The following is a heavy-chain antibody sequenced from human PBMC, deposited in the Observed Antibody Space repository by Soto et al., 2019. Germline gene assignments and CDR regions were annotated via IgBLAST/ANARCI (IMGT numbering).Heavy chain of an antibody. J-gene: IGHJ4*02. CDR2: INHSGST. D-gene: IGHD3-9*01. CDR1: GGSFSGYY. CDR3: ARGGRFQGYYDILTDAYYFDY. V-gene: IGHV4-34*01. Sequence: SETLSLTCAVYGGSFSGYYWSWIRQPPGKGLEWIGEINHSGSTNYNPSLKSRVTISVDTSKNQFSLKLSSVTAADTAVYYCARGGRFQGYYDILTDAYYFDYRGQGTLVTVSS.